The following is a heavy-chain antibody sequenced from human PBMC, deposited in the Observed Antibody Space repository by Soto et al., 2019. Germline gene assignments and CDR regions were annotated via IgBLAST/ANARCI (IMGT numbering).Heavy chain of an antibody. D-gene: IGHD3-3*01. Sequence: SGPTLVNPTQTLTLTCTFSGFSLSTSGMCVSWIRQPPGKALEWLALIDWDDDKYYSTSLKTRLTISKDTSKNQVVLTMTNMDPVDTATYYCARIPNYDFWSGPPNYGMDVWGQGTTVTVSS. CDR2: IDWDDDK. V-gene: IGHV2-70*01. CDR3: ARIPNYDFWSGPPNYGMDV. J-gene: IGHJ6*02. CDR1: GFSLSTSGMC.